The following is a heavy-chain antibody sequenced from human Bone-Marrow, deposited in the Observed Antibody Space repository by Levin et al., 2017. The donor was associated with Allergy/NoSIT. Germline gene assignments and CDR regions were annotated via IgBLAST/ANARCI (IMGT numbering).Heavy chain of an antibody. CDR2: IFYSGAT. CDR1: GDSLSGSH. CDR3: ARTNALDI. J-gene: IGHJ3*02. Sequence: SQTLSLTCSVSGDSLSGSHWNWIRQPPGEGLEWIGSIFYSGATYYNPSLQSRGTISVDTSKNQFSLKLNSVTAADTAISYCARTNALDIWGHGTMVTVSS. V-gene: IGHV4-59*01.